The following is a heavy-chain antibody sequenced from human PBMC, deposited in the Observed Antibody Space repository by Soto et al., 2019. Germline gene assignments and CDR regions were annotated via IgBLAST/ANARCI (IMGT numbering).Heavy chain of an antibody. J-gene: IGHJ4*02. D-gene: IGHD6-19*01. V-gene: IGHV4-34*01. CDR3: ARGLITGSHYSGGWYYFDS. Sequence: TLSLTCAVYGESFSGYIWTWIRQTPGKGLQWIGQINHSGSAYYNPSLKSRVTISVHTSNSQFSLELSSVTAADTAVYYCARGLITGSHYSGGWYYFDSWGQGTQVTVSS. CDR1: GESFSGYI. CDR2: INHSGSA.